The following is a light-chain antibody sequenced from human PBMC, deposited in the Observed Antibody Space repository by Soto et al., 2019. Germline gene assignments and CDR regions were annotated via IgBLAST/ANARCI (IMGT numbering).Light chain of an antibody. V-gene: IGKV3-20*01. CDR1: QSVSNNY. CDR3: QQYSSLWT. J-gene: IGKJ1*01. Sequence: EIVLTQSPGTLSLSPGERSTLSFMTSQSVSNNYLAWYQQKPGQAPRLLIYGASSRATGIPDRFSGSGSGTDFTLSISRLEPEDFAVYYCQQYSSLWTFGQGTKVDI. CDR2: GAS.